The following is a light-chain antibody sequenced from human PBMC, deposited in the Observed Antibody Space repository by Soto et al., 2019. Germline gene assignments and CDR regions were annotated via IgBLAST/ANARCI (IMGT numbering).Light chain of an antibody. CDR2: STY. Sequence: QAVVTQEPSLTVSPGGTVTLTCASSTGAVTSGYFPNWFQQKPGQAPRAPISSTYNKHSWTPARFSGSLLGGKAALTLAGVQPEDEAEYYCLLYYGGARVFGGGTKLTVL. CDR3: LLYYGGARV. V-gene: IGLV7-43*01. J-gene: IGLJ3*02. CDR1: TGAVTSGYF.